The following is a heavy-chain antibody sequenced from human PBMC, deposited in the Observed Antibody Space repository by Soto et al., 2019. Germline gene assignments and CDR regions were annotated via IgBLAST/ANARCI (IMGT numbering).Heavy chain of an antibody. CDR3: ARRYCTNGVCSDDYYYGMDV. D-gene: IGHD2-8*01. J-gene: IGHJ6*02. Sequence: QVQLVQSGAEVKKPGSSVKVSCKASGGTFSSYAISWVRQAPGQGLEWMGGIIPIFGTANYAQKFQGRVTITGDESTSTAYMELSSLRSEDTAVYYCARRYCTNGVCSDDYYYGMDVWGQGTTVTVSS. CDR2: IIPIFGTA. CDR1: GGTFSSYA. V-gene: IGHV1-69*12.